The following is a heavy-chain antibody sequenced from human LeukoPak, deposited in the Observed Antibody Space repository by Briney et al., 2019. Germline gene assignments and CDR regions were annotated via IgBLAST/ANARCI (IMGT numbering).Heavy chain of an antibody. Sequence: EASVKVSCKASGYTFTGYYMHWVRQAPGQGLEWMGWINPNSGGTNYAQKFQGRVTMTRGTSISTAYMELSRLRSDDTAVYYCARDPGYFGYYYYMDVWGKGTTVTVS. D-gene: IGHD2/OR15-2a*01. V-gene: IGHV1-2*02. CDR1: GYTFTGYY. J-gene: IGHJ6*03. CDR2: INPNSGGT. CDR3: ARDPGYFGYYYYMDV.